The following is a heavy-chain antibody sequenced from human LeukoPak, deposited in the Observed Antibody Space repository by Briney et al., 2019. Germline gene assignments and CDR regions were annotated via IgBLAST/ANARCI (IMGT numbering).Heavy chain of an antibody. J-gene: IGHJ5*02. CDR1: GFVFSNYA. D-gene: IGHD5-12*01. Sequence: GGSLRLSCATSGFVFSNYAMNWVRQAPGKGLEYVSAITGDGSTPYYANSVKGRFTISRDNSKNTLYLQMGSLRSEDMAVYYCARVGFSGYDSWGQGTPVTVSS. V-gene: IGHV3-64*01. CDR3: ARVGFSGYDS. CDR2: ITGDGSTP.